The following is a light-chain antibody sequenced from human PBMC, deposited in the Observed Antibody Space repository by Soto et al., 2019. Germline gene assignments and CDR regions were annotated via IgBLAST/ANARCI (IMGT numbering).Light chain of an antibody. CDR2: GAS. J-gene: IGKJ1*01. CDR3: LHTYSFPRT. CDR1: QSVSSN. Sequence: EIVMTQSPATLSVSPGEIATLSCRASQSVSSNLAFYQQKPGQAPRLLIYGASTRATGIPARFSGSGSGTEFTLTISTLQADDFATYYCLHTYSFPRTFGQGTKVDIK. V-gene: IGKV3-15*01.